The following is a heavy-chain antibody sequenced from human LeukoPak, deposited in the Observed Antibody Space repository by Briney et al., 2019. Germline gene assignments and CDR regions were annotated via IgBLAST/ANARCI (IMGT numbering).Heavy chain of an antibody. D-gene: IGHD3-10*01. CDR1: GFTFDDYA. V-gene: IGHV3-9*01. Sequence: GGSLRLSCAASGFTFDDYAMHWVRQAPGKGLEWVSGISWNSDSIGYADSVKGRFTISRDNAKNSLYLQMNSLRAEDTALYYCATYGSGSYYGDYWGQGTLVTVSS. J-gene: IGHJ4*02. CDR3: ATYGSGSYYGDY. CDR2: ISWNSDSI.